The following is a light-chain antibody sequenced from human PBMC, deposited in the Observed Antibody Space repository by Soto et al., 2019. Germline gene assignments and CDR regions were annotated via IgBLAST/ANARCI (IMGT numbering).Light chain of an antibody. V-gene: IGKV1-33*01. CDR2: GAS. Sequence: IQMTQSPSSLSASVGDRVTITCQANQDITNSLNWYQQIPGKAPKLLIYGASNLVTGVPSRFSGRGSGTAFTFTIISLQPEDIATYYCQHYHNLPLTFGGGTKVEIK. CDR3: QHYHNLPLT. CDR1: QDITNS. J-gene: IGKJ4*01.